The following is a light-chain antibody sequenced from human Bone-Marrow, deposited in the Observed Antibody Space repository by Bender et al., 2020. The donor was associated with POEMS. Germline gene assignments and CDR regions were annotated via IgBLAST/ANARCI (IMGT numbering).Light chain of an antibody. V-gene: IGLV2-23*02. CDR3: CLYAGSTTPYV. J-gene: IGLJ2*01. CDR2: DVA. Sequence: QSALTQPASVSGSPGQSITISRTGARNDVGSYGLVSWYQQRPGKAPKLIIFDVAKRPSGVSDRFSGSKSAYTASLTISGLQAEDEADYYCCLYAGSTTPYVFGGGTKLTVL. CDR1: RNDVGSYGL.